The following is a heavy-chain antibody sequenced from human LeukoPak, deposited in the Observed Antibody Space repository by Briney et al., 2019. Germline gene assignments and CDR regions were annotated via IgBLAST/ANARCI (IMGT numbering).Heavy chain of an antibody. CDR3: AKDRYSSGWYSY. D-gene: IGHD6-19*01. CDR1: GLTFSSHW. J-gene: IGHJ4*02. V-gene: IGHV3-74*01. CDR2: ITNDGSST. Sequence: GGSLRLSCAASGLTFSSHWMHWVRQAPGKGLVWVPRITNDGSSTTYADSVKGRFTISRDNSKNTLYLQMNSLRAEDTAVYYCAKDRYSSGWYSYWGQGTLVTVSS.